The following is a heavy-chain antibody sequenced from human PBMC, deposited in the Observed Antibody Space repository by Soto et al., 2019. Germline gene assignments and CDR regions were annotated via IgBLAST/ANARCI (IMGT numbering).Heavy chain of an antibody. Sequence: SETLSLTCTVPGGSISSSYWSWIRQPPGKGLEWIGYIYDSGSTYYNSSLKSRVTMSVDTSKNQFSLKLSSVTAADTAVYYCARASYSSSSGFDYWGQGTLVTV. J-gene: IGHJ4*02. D-gene: IGHD6-6*01. CDR2: IYDSGST. CDR1: GGSISSSY. CDR3: ARASYSSSSGFDY. V-gene: IGHV4-59*08.